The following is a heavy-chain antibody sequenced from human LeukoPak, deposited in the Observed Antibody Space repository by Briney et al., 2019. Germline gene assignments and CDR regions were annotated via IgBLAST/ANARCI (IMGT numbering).Heavy chain of an antibody. CDR2: ISGSGGST. D-gene: IGHD6-13*01. CDR3: AKDPSSSWYGDLDY. V-gene: IGHV3-23*01. Sequence: GGSLRLSCAASGFTFSSYAMSWVRQAPGKGLEWVSAISGSGGSTYYADSVKGRFTISRDNSKNTLYLQMNSLRAEDTAVYYCAKDPSSSWYGDLDYWGQGTLVTVSS. J-gene: IGHJ4*02. CDR1: GFTFSSYA.